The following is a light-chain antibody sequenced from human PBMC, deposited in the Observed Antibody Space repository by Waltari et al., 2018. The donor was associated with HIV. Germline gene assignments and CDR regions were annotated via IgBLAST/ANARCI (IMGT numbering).Light chain of an antibody. J-gene: IGLJ3*02. CDR3: CSYTSTSSFVM. CDR1: SSNVGGYNS. CDR2: DVS. V-gene: IGLV2-14*01. Sequence: QSALTQPASVSGSPGQTITISCTGTSSNVGGYNSISRYQQLSGKGPKLLIYDVSNRPAGVSNRFSGSKSGNTASLTISGLQAEDEADYYCCSYTSTSSFVMFGGGTKLT.